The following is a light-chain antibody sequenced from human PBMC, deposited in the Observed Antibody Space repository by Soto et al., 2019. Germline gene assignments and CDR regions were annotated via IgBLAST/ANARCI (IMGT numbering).Light chain of an antibody. V-gene: IGKV3-20*01. CDR1: QSVRSNH. Sequence: EIVLTQSPGTLSLSPGERATLYCRASQSVRSNHLAWSQQKPGQAPRLLIYGGSSRATGIPVRCSGSGSETVFTLTITRLEPEDSAMYYCQQYSSSRTFGQGTKVDIK. CDR3: QQYSSSRT. J-gene: IGKJ1*01. CDR2: GGS.